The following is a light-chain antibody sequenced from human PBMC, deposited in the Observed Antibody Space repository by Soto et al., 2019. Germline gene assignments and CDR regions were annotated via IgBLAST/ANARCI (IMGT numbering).Light chain of an antibody. CDR2: EVS. V-gene: IGLV2-23*02. Sequence: QSVLTQPASVSGSPGQSITISCTGTSSDVGSYNLVSWYQQHPGKAPKLMIYEVSTRPSGISNRFSGSKSGNTASLTISGLQADDEADYYCCSYAASATRVFGGGTKLTVL. CDR1: SSDVGSYNL. J-gene: IGLJ2*01. CDR3: CSYAASATRV.